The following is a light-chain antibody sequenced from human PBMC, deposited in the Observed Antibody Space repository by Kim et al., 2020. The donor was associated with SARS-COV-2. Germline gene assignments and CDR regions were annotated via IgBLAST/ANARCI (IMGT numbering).Light chain of an antibody. CDR2: GKN. V-gene: IGLV3-19*01. J-gene: IGLJ2*01. CDR3: NSRDSNDNVV. Sequence: ALAQTLRITCQGDLLRSYYAPWYQQKPGQAPIVVMYGKNNRPSGIPDRFSGSSSGNTASLTITGTQAGDEADYYCNSRDSNDNVVFGGGTQLTVL. CDR1: LLRSYY.